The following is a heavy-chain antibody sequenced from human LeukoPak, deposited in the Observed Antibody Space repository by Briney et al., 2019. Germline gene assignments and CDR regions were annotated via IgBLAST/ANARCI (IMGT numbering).Heavy chain of an antibody. CDR1: GFTFSTYA. Sequence: QAGGSLRLSCAASGFTFSTYAMGWVRQAPGKGLEWVSSIKGGGGDPFYADSVKGRFTISRDNFKNTLFLQLNSLGAEDSAVHYCVTGGHDFNPFYWWGQGTLVTVSS. D-gene: IGHD2-21*02. V-gene: IGHV3-23*01. CDR3: VTGGHDFNPFYW. J-gene: IGHJ4*02. CDR2: IKGGGGDP.